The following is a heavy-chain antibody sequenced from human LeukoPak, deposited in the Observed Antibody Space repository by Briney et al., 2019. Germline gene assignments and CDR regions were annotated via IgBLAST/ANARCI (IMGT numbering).Heavy chain of an antibody. Sequence: GGSLRLSCAASGFSFSSFGMHWVRQAPGKGLEWLAIIWYDGNHEFYADSVKGRFTISRDNSKNTVYLQMNSLRAEDTAVYYCARAGATDYGERWFDPWGQGTLVTVSS. J-gene: IGHJ5*02. D-gene: IGHD4-17*01. CDR2: IWYDGNHE. CDR1: GFSFSSFG. V-gene: IGHV3-33*01. CDR3: ARAGATDYGERWFDP.